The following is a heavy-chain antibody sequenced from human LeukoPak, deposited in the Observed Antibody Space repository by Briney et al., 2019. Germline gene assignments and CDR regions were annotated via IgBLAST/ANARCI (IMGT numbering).Heavy chain of an antibody. CDR2: ISGSVGYI. V-gene: IGHV3-21*06. CDR1: GFTFSSYS. Sequence: AGGSLRLSCAASGFTFSSYSMNWVRQAPGKGLEWVSFISGSVGYIHYADSVKGRFTISRDNAKNSLYLQMNSLRAEDTAVYYCARPRGNVEMATIPFDYWGQGTLVTISS. CDR3: ARPRGNVEMATIPFDY. J-gene: IGHJ4*02. D-gene: IGHD5-24*01.